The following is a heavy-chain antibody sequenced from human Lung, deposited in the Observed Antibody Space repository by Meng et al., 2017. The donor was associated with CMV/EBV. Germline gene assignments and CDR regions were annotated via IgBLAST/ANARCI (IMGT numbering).Heavy chain of an antibody. D-gene: IGHD1-14*01. Sequence: SCKASGYNFITFDLTWVRQAPGQGLQWMGWMNPNSGDTGYAQNFQGRVTMTRNTSINTAYMELNSLTSDDSAVYYCARGPPDTTTNDYWGQGTLVTVSS. CDR1: GYNFITFD. V-gene: IGHV1-8*01. CDR2: MNPNSGDT. J-gene: IGHJ4*02. CDR3: ARGPPDTTTNDY.